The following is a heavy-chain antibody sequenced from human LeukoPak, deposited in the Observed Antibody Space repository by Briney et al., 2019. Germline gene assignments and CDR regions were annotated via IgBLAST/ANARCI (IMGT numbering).Heavy chain of an antibody. J-gene: IGHJ3*02. Sequence: ASVKVSCKASGYTFTGYYMYWVRQAPGQGLEWMGWINPNSGGTNYAQKCQGRVTMTRDTSISTAYMELSRLRSDDTAVYYCARDRGIAVAEGAFDIWGQGTMVTVSS. CDR3: ARDRGIAVAEGAFDI. CDR1: GYTFTGYY. V-gene: IGHV1-2*02. CDR2: INPNSGGT. D-gene: IGHD6-19*01.